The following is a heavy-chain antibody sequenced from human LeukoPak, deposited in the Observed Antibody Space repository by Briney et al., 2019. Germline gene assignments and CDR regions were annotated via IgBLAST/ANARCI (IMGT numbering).Heavy chain of an antibody. Sequence: ASVKVSCKASGYPFTGYYMHWVRQAPGQGLEWMGWINPHSGGTDYAQKFQGRVTMTRDAAISTAYMELSRLRSDDTAVYYCAREISARITMVRGVDYWGQGTLVTVSS. CDR3: AREISARITMVRGVDY. J-gene: IGHJ4*02. V-gene: IGHV1-2*02. CDR1: GYPFTGYY. D-gene: IGHD3-10*01. CDR2: INPHSGGT.